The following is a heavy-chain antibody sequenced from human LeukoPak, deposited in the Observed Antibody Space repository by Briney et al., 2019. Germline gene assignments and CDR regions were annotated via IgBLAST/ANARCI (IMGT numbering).Heavy chain of an antibody. J-gene: IGHJ6*03. D-gene: IGHD6-19*01. Sequence: ASVKVSCKASGYTFTSYGISWVRQAPGQGLEWMGWINTNTGNPTYAQGFTGRFVFSLDTSVSTAYLQISSLKAEDTAVYYCARVAALQWLVGYYYYMDVWGKGTTVTVSS. V-gene: IGHV7-4-1*02. CDR1: GYTFTSYG. CDR3: ARVAALQWLVGYYYYMDV. CDR2: INTNTGNP.